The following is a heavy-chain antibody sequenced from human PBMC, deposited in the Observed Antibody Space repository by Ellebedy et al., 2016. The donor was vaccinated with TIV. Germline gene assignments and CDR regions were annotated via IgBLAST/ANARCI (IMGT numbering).Heavy chain of an antibody. CDR1: GFTFSRYA. J-gene: IGHJ6*02. D-gene: IGHD3-3*01. CDR2: IWYDGSNK. CDR3: AKDRASFTIFGVVMPSPDV. Sequence: GESLKISCAASGFTFSRYAMHSVRQDQGKVVEWVPVIWYDGSNKYYADSVKCRFSIYRDNSKNTLYLQMNSLRDEDTAVYDCAKDRASFTIFGVVMPSPDVWGQGTTVTVSS. V-gene: IGHV3-33*06.